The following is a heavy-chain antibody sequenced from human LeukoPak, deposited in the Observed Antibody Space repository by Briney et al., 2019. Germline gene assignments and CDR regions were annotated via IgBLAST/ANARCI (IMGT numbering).Heavy chain of an antibody. Sequence: PSETLSLACAVSGYSISSGYYWGWIRQPPGKGLEWIGSIYHSGSTYYNPSLKSRVTISVDTSKNQFSLKLSSVTAADTAVYYCARDRVTVTTREFDYWGQGTLVTVSS. CDR1: GYSISSGYY. CDR3: ARDRVTVTTREFDY. CDR2: IYHSGST. J-gene: IGHJ4*02. V-gene: IGHV4-38-2*02. D-gene: IGHD3-22*01.